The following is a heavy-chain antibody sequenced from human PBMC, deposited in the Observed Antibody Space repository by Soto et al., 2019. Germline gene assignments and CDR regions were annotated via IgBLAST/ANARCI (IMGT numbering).Heavy chain of an antibody. V-gene: IGHV1-46*01. D-gene: IGHD3-22*01. CDR3: ARDYYDSSGYRRYFDY. CDR2: INPSGGST. J-gene: IGHJ4*02. CDR1: GYTFTSYY. Sequence: VASVKVSCKASGYTFTSYYMHWVRQAPGQGLEWMGIINPSGGSTSYAQKFQGRVTMTRDTSTSTVYMELSSLRSEDTAVYYCARDYYDSSGYRRYFDYWGQGTLVTVSS.